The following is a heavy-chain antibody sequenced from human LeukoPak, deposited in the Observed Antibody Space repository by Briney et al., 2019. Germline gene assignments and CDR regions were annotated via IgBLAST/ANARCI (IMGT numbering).Heavy chain of an antibody. CDR3: ARDAVVVTAIGPYFQH. Sequence: ASVKVSCKASGYTFTSYYMHWVRQAPGQGLEWMGIINPSGGSTSYAQKFQGRVTMTRDTSTSTVYMELSSLRSEDTAVYYCARDAVVVTAIGPYFQHWGQGTLVTVSS. J-gene: IGHJ1*01. D-gene: IGHD2-21*02. CDR2: INPSGGST. CDR1: GYTFTSYY. V-gene: IGHV1-46*01.